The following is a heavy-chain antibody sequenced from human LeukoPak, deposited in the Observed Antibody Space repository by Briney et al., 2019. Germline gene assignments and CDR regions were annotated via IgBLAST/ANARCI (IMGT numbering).Heavy chain of an antibody. CDR2: MFYSGTT. CDR1: GGPMSGYY. CDR3: ARHDDYPGFGRGFDP. D-gene: IGHD3-16*01. V-gene: IGHV4-59*08. Sequence: PSETLSLTCTVAGGPMSGYYWSWIRQPPGKGLEWIGYMFYSGTTRYNPSLMSRVTLSADTSRNHFSLKLYSVTAADTAVYYCARHDDYPGFGRGFDPWGQGFLVTVSS. J-gene: IGHJ5*02.